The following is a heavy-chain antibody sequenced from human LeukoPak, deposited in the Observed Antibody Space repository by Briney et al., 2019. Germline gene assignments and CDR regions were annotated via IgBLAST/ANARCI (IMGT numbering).Heavy chain of an antibody. Sequence: ASVKVSCKASGYTFTGYYMHWVRQAPGQGLEWMGWINPNSGGTNYAQKFQGRVTMTRDTSISTAYMELSRLRSDDTAVYYCARVESSGWYYFDYWGRGTLVTVSS. CDR1: GYTFTGYY. V-gene: IGHV1-2*02. D-gene: IGHD6-19*01. J-gene: IGHJ4*02. CDR3: ARVESSGWYYFDY. CDR2: INPNSGGT.